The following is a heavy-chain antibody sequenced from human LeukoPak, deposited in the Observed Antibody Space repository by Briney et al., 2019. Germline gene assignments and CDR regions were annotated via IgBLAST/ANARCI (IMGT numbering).Heavy chain of an antibody. CDR1: GFTFSSYA. D-gene: IGHD2-21*02. J-gene: IGHJ4*02. CDR3: AKDRIGQYCGGDCYSRSSY. Sequence: GGSLRLSCAASGFTFSSYAMSWVRQAPGKGLEWVSAISGSGGSTYYADSVKGRFTISRDNSKNTLYLQMNSLRAEDTAVYYCAKDRIGQYCGGDCYSRSSYWGQGTLVTVSS. CDR2: ISGSGGST. V-gene: IGHV3-23*01.